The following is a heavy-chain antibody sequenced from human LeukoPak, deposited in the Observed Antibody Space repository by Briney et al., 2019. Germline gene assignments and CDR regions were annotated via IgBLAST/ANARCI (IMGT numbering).Heavy chain of an antibody. CDR1: GFXFSNCA. J-gene: IGHJ3*01. D-gene: IGHD3-22*01. CDR2: ISSSSSTI. Sequence: GGSLRLSCAASGFXFSNCAIHCVRQAPGKGPEWVSYISSSSSTIYYADSVKGRFTISRDNAKNSLYLQMNSLRDEDTAVYYCARDYYYDSSGPSHWGQGTMVTDSS. V-gene: IGHV3-48*02. CDR3: ARDYYYDSSGPSH.